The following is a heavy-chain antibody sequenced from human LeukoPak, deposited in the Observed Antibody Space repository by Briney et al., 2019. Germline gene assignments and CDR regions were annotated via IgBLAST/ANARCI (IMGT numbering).Heavy chain of an antibody. CDR3: ARAILTPSGYVWHFDL. CDR2: SYYSGST. Sequence: SETLSLTCTVSGGSINSGDYYWSWIRQHPEKGLEWIGYSYYSGSTYCNASLNSRATIPVDTSKNQFSLRLSSVAAADTAVYYCARAILTPSGYVWHFDLWGRGTLVTVSS. D-gene: IGHD3-3*01. V-gene: IGHV4-31*03. CDR1: GGSINSGDYY. J-gene: IGHJ2*01.